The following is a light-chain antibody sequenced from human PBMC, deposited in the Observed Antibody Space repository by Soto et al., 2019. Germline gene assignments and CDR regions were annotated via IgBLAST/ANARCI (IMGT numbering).Light chain of an antibody. V-gene: IGKV1-5*03. J-gene: IGKJ2*01. CDR2: KAS. CDR3: QQYNSYPYT. Sequence: DIQMTQSPSTLSASVGDTVTITCRASHFISTFLAWYQQKPGKAPKFLIYKASSLQSGVPPRFSGSGSGTEFTLTIYSLQPDDFATYYCQQYNSYPYTFGQGTKLEIK. CDR1: HFISTF.